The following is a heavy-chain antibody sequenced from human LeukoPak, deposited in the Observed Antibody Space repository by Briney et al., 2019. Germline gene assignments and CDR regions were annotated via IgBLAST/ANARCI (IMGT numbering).Heavy chain of an antibody. CDR2: ITGSGDRT. CDR1: GFDFSSYV. J-gene: IGHJ5*02. V-gene: IGHV3-23*01. D-gene: IGHD3-3*01. Sequence: PGGSLRLSCAASGFDFSSYVMIWVRQTPGKVLDWVSAITGSGDRTNYADSVKGRFTISRDNSKNTLYPQMNSLRAEDTAVYYCAKDREFGVVILLFDPWGQGTLVTVSS. CDR3: AKDREFGVVILLFDP.